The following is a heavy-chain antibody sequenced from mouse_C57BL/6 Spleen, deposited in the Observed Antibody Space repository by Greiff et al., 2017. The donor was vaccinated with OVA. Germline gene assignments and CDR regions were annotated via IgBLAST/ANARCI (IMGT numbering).Heavy chain of an antibody. D-gene: IGHD3-2*02. V-gene: IGHV1-62-2*01. CDR3: ARHEISGRPEFDY. CDR2: FYPGSGSI. J-gene: IGHJ2*01. CDR1: GYTFTEYS. Sequence: VQLQQSGAELVKPGASVKLSCKASGYTFTEYSIHWVKQRSGQGLEWIGSFYPGSGSIKYNEKFKDKATLTADTSSSTVYMELSRLTTEDAAVYFYARHEISGRPEFDYWGQGTTLTVSS.